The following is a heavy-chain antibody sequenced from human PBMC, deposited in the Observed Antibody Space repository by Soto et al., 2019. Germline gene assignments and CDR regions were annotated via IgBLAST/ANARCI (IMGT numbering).Heavy chain of an antibody. CDR2: ISYDGSNK. Sequence: GGSLRLSCAASGFTFSSYGMHWVRQAPGKGLEWVAVISYDGSNKYYADSVKGRFTISRDNSKNTLYLQMNSLRAEGTAVYYCAKPHYYGSGRVFDYWGQGTLVTVSS. CDR3: AKPHYYGSGRVFDY. CDR1: GFTFSSYG. V-gene: IGHV3-30*18. D-gene: IGHD3-10*01. J-gene: IGHJ4*02.